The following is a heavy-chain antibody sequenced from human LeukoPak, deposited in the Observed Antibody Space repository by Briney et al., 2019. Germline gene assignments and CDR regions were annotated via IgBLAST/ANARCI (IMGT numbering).Heavy chain of an antibody. CDR3: ARRTGYLNYYYYYMDV. J-gene: IGHJ6*03. CDR2: IYYSGST. V-gene: IGHV4-59*11. D-gene: IGHD3/OR15-3a*01. Sequence: SETLSLTCTVSGGSISSHYWSWIRQPPGKGLEWIGYIYYSGSTNHNPSLKSRVTISVDMSRNQFSLKLSSVTAADSAVYYCARRTGYLNYYYYYMDVWGNGTTVTVSS. CDR1: GGSISSHY.